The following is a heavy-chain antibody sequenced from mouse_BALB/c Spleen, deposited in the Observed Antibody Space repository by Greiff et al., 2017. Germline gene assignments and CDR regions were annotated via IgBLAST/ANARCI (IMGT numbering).Heavy chain of an antibody. D-gene: IGHD2-14*01. V-gene: IGHV2-9*02. CDR1: GFSLTSYG. CDR2: IWAGGST. CDR3: AREGDRYDGYAMDY. Sequence: VQLVESGPGLVAPSQSLSITCTVSGFSLTSYGVHWVRQPPGKGLEWLGVIWAGGSTNYSSALMSRLSISKDNSKSQVFLKMNSLQTDDTAMYYCAREGDRYDGYAMDYWGQGTSVTVSA. J-gene: IGHJ4*01.